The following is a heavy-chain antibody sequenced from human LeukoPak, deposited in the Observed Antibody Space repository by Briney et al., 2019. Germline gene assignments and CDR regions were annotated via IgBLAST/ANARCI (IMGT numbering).Heavy chain of an antibody. CDR2: IIPIFGTA. CDR3: ARVTGTGDSSGYYY. CDR1: GYTFTSYY. J-gene: IGHJ4*02. V-gene: IGHV1-69*13. Sequence: ASVKVSCKASGYTFTSYYMHWVRQAPGQGLEWMGGIIPIFGTANYAQKFQGGVTITADESTSTAYMELSSLRSEDTAVYYCARVTGTGDSSGYYYWGQGTLVTVSS. D-gene: IGHD3-22*01.